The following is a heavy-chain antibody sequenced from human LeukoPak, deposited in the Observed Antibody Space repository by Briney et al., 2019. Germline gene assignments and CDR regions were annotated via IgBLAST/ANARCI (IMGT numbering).Heavy chain of an antibody. CDR1: GFTFSSYG. Sequence: PGRSLRLSCAASGFTFSSYGIHWVRQAPGKGLEWVTVIWYDGSNKYYADSVKGRFTISRDNSKNTLYLQMNSLRAEDTAVYYCTRVSYSSGWYPDYWGQGTLVTVSS. V-gene: IGHV3-33*01. D-gene: IGHD6-19*01. CDR2: IWYDGSNK. CDR3: TRVSYSSGWYPDY. J-gene: IGHJ4*02.